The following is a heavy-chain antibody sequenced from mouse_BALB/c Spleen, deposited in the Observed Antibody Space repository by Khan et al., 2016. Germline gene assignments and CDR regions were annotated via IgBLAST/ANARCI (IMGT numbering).Heavy chain of an antibody. Sequence: QVQLQQPGAELVRPGASVKLSCKASGYTFTRYWMHWVNQRPGQGLEWIGEINPSNGRSNYNEKFKSKATLTVDKSSSTAYMQLSSLTSEDSACDYGAALAMGYWGQGTSVTVSS. CDR1: GYTFTRYW. V-gene: IGHV1S81*02. J-gene: IGHJ4*01. CDR3: AALAMGY. CDR2: INPSNGRS.